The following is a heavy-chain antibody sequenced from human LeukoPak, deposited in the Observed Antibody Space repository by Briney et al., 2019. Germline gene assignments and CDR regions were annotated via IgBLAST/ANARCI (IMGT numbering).Heavy chain of an antibody. J-gene: IGHJ4*02. CDR1: GGSISSYY. D-gene: IGHD3-22*01. CDR3: ARQYYYDSSGCFDY. V-gene: IGHV4-4*07. CDR2: IYTSGST. Sequence: PETLSLTCTVSGGSISSYYWSWIRQPAGKGLEWIGRIYTSGSTNYNPSLKSRVTMSVDTSKNQFSLKLSSVTAADTAVYYCARQYYYDSSGCFDYWGQGTLVTVSS.